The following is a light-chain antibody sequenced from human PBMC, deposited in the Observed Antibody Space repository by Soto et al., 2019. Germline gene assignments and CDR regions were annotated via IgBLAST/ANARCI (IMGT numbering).Light chain of an antibody. CDR3: QQRSDWPST. Sequence: IVLTQSPATLSLSPGERATLSCRASQSVSSYLAWYQQKPGQAPRLLIYDASNRATGIPARFSGSGSGTDFTLTISSLEPDDFAVYCCQQRSDWPSTFGGGTKVQIK. J-gene: IGKJ4*01. CDR2: DAS. V-gene: IGKV3-11*01. CDR1: QSVSSY.